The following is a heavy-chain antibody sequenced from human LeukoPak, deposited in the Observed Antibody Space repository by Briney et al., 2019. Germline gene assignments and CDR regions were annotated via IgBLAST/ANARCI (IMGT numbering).Heavy chain of an antibody. D-gene: IGHD3-10*01. V-gene: IGHV4-4*07. Sequence: SETLSLTCTVSGGSISSYYWSWIRQPAGKGLEWIGRIYTSGSTNYNPSLKSRVTMSVDTSKNQFSLKLSSVTAADTAVYYCARLNGGSGSYYPRLERYYYYMDVWGKGTTVTISS. CDR2: IYTSGST. CDR3: ARLNGGSGSYYPRLERYYYYMDV. CDR1: GGSISSYY. J-gene: IGHJ6*03.